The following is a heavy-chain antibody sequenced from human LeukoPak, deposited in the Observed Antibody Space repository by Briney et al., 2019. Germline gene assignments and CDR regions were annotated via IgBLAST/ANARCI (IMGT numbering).Heavy chain of an antibody. CDR3: ATDQQGYPNWFDP. Sequence: ASVKVSCKVSGYTLTELSMHWVRQAPGKGLEWMGGFDPEDGETIYAQKFQGRVTMTEDTSTDTAYMELSSLRSEDTAVSYCATDQQGYPNWFDPWGQGTLVTVSS. CDR1: GYTLTELS. V-gene: IGHV1-24*01. J-gene: IGHJ5*02. D-gene: IGHD5-18*01. CDR2: FDPEDGET.